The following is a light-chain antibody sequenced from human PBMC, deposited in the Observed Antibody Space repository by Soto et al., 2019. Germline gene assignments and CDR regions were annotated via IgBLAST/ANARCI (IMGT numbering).Light chain of an antibody. Sequence: QAALTQPASVSGSPGQSVPLSCTGNSSDVGGPNYASWYQQHPGKAPKLMIHDVSNRPSGISNRFSGSKSGNTASLTISGLQAEDEADYYCSSYTITYSRGCYVFGTGTKVTV. V-gene: IGLV2-14*03. J-gene: IGLJ1*01. CDR1: SSDVGGPNY. CDR2: DVS. CDR3: SSYTITYSRGCYV.